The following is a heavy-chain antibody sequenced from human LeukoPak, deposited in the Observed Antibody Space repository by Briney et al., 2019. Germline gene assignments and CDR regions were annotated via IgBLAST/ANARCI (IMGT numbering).Heavy chain of an antibody. Sequence: SETLSLTCAVYGGSFSGYYWSWIRQSPGKGLEWIGEINHSGSTNYNPSLKSRVTISVDTSKNQFSLKLSSVTAADTAVYYCARDQSYYDSSGYRGDYFDYWGQGTLVTVSS. CDR2: INHSGST. CDR3: ARDQSYYDSSGYRGDYFDY. D-gene: IGHD3-22*01. V-gene: IGHV4-34*01. J-gene: IGHJ4*02. CDR1: GGSFSGYY.